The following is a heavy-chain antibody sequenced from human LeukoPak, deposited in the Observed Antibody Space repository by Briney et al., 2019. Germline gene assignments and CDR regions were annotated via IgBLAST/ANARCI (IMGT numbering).Heavy chain of an antibody. D-gene: IGHD3-22*01. V-gene: IGHV3-7*01. Sequence: PGGSLRLSCEAYGFSLSDYWMTWVRQAPGKGLECVGNIKFDGSEIYYLDSVRGRFSISRDNAKNSLYLQMHSLRVEDTAVYYCTRDLNHDSSGWGQGTLVTVSS. J-gene: IGHJ4*02. CDR2: IKFDGSEI. CDR3: TRDLNHDSSG. CDR1: GFSLSDYW.